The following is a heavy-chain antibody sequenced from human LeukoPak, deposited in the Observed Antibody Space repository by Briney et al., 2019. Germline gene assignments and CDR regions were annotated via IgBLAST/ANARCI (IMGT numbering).Heavy chain of an antibody. CDR3: ARAGQGVNQGSYYGSGSYYNKGAFDI. Sequence: SETLSLTCTVSGGSISSTSYYWGWIRQPPGKGLEWIGSIYYSGSTYYNPSLKSRVTISVDTSKNQFSLKLSSVTAADTAVYYCARAGQGVNQGSYYGSGSYYNKGAFDIWGQGTMVTVSS. CDR1: GGSISSTSYY. V-gene: IGHV4-39*07. CDR2: IYYSGST. J-gene: IGHJ3*02. D-gene: IGHD3-10*01.